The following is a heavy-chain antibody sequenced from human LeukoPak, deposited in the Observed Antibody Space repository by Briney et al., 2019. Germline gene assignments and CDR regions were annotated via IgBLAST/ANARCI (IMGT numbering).Heavy chain of an antibody. D-gene: IGHD4-17*01. Sequence: GGSLRLSCAASAFTFSSYGMHWVRQAPGKGLDWLAFIQYDGRNKYYADSVKGRFTMSRDNSKNTLTMFLQMNSLRVEDTAVYYCAKGGDYALDYWGQGTLVTVSS. V-gene: IGHV3-30*02. CDR1: AFTFSSYG. J-gene: IGHJ4*02. CDR3: AKGGDYALDY. CDR2: IQYDGRNK.